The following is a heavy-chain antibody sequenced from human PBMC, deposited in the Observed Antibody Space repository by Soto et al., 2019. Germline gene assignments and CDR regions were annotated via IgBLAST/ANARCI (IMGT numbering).Heavy chain of an antibody. CDR1: GFTFSSYG. CDR3: AKAVSGSYPPDY. CDR2: ISYDGSNK. D-gene: IGHD1-26*01. V-gene: IGHV3-30*18. J-gene: IGHJ4*02. Sequence: QVQLVESGGGVVQPGRSLRLSCAASGFTFSSYGMHWVRQAPGTGLEWVAVISYDGSNKYYADSVKGRFTISRDNSKNTLYLQMNSLRAEDTAVYYCAKAVSGSYPPDYWGQGTLVTVSS.